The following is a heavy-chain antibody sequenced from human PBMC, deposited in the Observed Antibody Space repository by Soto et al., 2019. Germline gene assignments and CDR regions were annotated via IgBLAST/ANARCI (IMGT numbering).Heavy chain of an antibody. CDR3: ARERPDGARLDP. D-gene: IGHD6-6*01. Sequence: SETLSLTYTVSGGPITSRTYSWGWIRQPPGKTLEWIGSIYYNGSTYSNPSLKSRVTISVDTSNSQFSLKLTSVTAADTAVYYCARERPDGARLDPWGQGTLVTVSS. V-gene: IGHV4-39*07. J-gene: IGHJ5*02. CDR2: IYYNGST. CDR1: GGPITSRTYS.